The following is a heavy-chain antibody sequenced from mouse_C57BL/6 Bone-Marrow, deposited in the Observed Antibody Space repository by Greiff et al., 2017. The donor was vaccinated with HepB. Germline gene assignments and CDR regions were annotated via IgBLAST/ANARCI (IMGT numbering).Heavy chain of an antibody. CDR1: GFTFSDYG. V-gene: IGHV5-17*01. J-gene: IGHJ2*01. CDR3: ARGDYSNWENYFDY. D-gene: IGHD2-5*01. Sequence: EVQVVESGGGLVKPGGSLKLSCAASGFTFSDYGMHWVRQAPEKGLEWVAYISSGSSTIYYADTVKGRFTISRDNAKNTLFLQMTSLRSEDTAMYYCARGDYSNWENYFDYWGQGTTLTVSS. CDR2: ISSGSSTI.